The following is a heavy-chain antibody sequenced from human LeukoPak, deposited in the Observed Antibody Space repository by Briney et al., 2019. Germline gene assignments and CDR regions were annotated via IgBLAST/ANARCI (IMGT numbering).Heavy chain of an antibody. Sequence: SETLSLTCSVSGGPISSYYWSWIRQSPENGLEWIGYIYNSGNTNYNLFLKSRVTISADTSKNQFSLKLTSVTAADTAVYYCARYRGTYGYYFDYWGQGKLVIVSS. CDR2: IYNSGNT. J-gene: IGHJ4*02. D-gene: IGHD5-24*01. CDR1: GGPISSYY. CDR3: ARYRGTYGYYFDY. V-gene: IGHV4-59*01.